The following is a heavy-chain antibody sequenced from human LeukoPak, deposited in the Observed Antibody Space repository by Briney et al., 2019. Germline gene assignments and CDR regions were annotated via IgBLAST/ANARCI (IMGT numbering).Heavy chain of an antibody. D-gene: IGHD6-13*01. Sequence: ASAKVSCKASGSTFTNYAVNWVRQAPGQGLEWMGWINTNTGDPTYAQGFTGRFVFSLDTSVSTAYLQINSLKAEDTAVYYCAREGRSGSSWFLANWGQGVLVTVSS. J-gene: IGHJ4*02. CDR2: INTNTGDP. CDR3: AREGRSGSSWFLAN. CDR1: GSTFTNYA. V-gene: IGHV7-4-1*02.